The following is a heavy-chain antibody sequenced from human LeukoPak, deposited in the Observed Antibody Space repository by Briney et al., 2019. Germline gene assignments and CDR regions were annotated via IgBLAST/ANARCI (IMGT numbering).Heavy chain of an antibody. CDR3: ARQVDDYGDYYFDY. V-gene: IGHV4-59*08. Sequence: PSETLSLTCAVYGGSFSGYYWSWIRQPPGKGLEWIGYIYYSGSTNYNPSLKSRVTISVDTSKNQFSLKLSSVTAADTAVYYCARQVDDYGDYYFDYWGQGTLVTVSS. J-gene: IGHJ4*02. CDR1: GGSFSGYY. D-gene: IGHD4-17*01. CDR2: IYYSGST.